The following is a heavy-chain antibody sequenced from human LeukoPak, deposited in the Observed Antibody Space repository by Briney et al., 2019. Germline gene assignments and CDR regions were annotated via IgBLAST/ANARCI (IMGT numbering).Heavy chain of an antibody. CDR3: ARVSLRYCSSSSCSPDY. CDR2: IKRDGSET. Sequence: PGGSLRLSCAASGFTIANYWMTWVRQAPGKGPEWVANIKRDGSETYYVDSVEGRFTISRDNAQNSLYLQMNSLRAEDTAVYYCARVSLRYCSSSSCSPDYWGQGTLVTVSS. J-gene: IGHJ4*02. CDR1: GFTIANYW. D-gene: IGHD2-2*01. V-gene: IGHV3-7*01.